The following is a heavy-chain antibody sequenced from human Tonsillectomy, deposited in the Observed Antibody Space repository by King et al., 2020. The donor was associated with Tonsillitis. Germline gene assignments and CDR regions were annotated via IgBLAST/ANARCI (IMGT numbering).Heavy chain of an antibody. J-gene: IGHJ4*02. CDR3: ARDQEPYYYDSSGYYEGYYFDY. CDR2: ISISSSYI. V-gene: IGHV3-21*01. Sequence: QLVQSGGGRVKPGGSLRLSCAASGFPFSSYSMNWVRQAPGKGLEWVSSISISSSYIYYADSVKGRFTISRDNAKNSLYLQMNSLRAEDTAVYYCARDQEPYYYDSSGYYEGYYFDYWGQGTLVTVSS. D-gene: IGHD3-22*01. CDR1: GFPFSSYS.